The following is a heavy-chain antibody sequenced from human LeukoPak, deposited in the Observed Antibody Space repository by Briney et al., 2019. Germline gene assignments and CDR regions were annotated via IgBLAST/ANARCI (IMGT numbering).Heavy chain of an antibody. J-gene: IGHJ3*02. D-gene: IGHD2-8*01. V-gene: IGHV3-11*04. CDR2: ISHSGGTK. Sequence: GGCLRVSSAASGFTFCVHDRRCVCQGPGGRRGWVSFISHSGGTKYYADSVKGRFTISRDNAKNSLYLQMNSLRAEDTALYYCASHTGAGVAFRPFHIWGQGTMVTVSS. CDR1: GFTFCVHD. CDR3: ASHTGAGVAFRPFHI.